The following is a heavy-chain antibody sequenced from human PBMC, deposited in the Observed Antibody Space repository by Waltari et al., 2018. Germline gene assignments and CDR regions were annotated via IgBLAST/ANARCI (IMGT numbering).Heavy chain of an antibody. CDR3: ARLGANCSGGSCHYSGIDY. V-gene: IGHV4-59*01. D-gene: IGHD2-15*01. CDR2: IYYSGST. J-gene: IGHJ4*02. CDR1: GGSISSYY. Sequence: QVQLQESGPGLVKPSETLSLTCTVSGGSISSYYWSWIRQPPGKGLEWIGYIYYSGSTNYNPALKSRVTISVDTSKNQFSLKLSSVTAADTAVYYCARLGANCSGGSCHYSGIDYRGQGTLVTVSS.